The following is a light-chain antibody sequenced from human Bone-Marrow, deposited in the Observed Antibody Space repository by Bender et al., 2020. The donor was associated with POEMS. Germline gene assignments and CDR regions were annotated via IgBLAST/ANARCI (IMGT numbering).Light chain of an antibody. Sequence: QSALTQPASVSESPGQSITISCTGTSSDIGSFKLVSWYQHHPGKAPKLIIYGVSKRPSGVSNRFSGSKSDNTASLTISGLQAEDEADFYCCSYAGSSIWVFGGGTKLTVL. CDR1: SSDIGSFKL. J-gene: IGLJ3*02. CDR3: CSYAGSSIWV. CDR2: GVS. V-gene: IGLV2-23*02.